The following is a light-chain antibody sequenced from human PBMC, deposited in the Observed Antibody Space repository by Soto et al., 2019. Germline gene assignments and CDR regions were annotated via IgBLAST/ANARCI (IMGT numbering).Light chain of an antibody. Sequence: QSVLTQPRSVSGSPGQSVTISCTGTSSDVGGYNYVSWYQQHPGKAPKLMIYDVSERPSGVPDRFSGSQSGNTASLTISGLQAEDEAEYYCCSYAGSYTYVFGTGTKVPV. CDR1: SSDVGGYNY. J-gene: IGLJ1*01. CDR2: DVS. V-gene: IGLV2-11*01. CDR3: CSYAGSYTYV.